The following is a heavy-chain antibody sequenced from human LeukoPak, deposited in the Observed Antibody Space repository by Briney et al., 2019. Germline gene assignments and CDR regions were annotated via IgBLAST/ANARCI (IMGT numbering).Heavy chain of an antibody. J-gene: IGHJ4*02. CDR3: ARAGYGGNPDY. Sequence: ASVKVSCKASGYTFTSYGTSCVRQAPGQGLEWMGWISAYNGNTNYAQKLQGRVTMTTDTSTSTAYMELRSLRSDDTAVSYCARAGYGGNPDYWGQGTLVTVSS. CDR1: GYTFTSYG. CDR2: ISAYNGNT. D-gene: IGHD4-23*01. V-gene: IGHV1-18*01.